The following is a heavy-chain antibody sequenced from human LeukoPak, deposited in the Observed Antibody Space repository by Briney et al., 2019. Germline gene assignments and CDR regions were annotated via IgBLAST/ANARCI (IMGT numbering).Heavy chain of an antibody. CDR3: ARDLRAAPQAFDI. CDR2: IIPIFGTA. J-gene: IGHJ3*02. CDR1: GGTFSSYA. D-gene: IGHD3-10*01. Sequence: SVKVSCKASGGTFSSYAISWVRQAPGQGLEWMGGIIPIFGTANYAQKFQGRVTITADESTSTAYMELSSLRSEDTAVYYCARDLRAAPQAFDIWGQGTMVTVSS. V-gene: IGHV1-69*01.